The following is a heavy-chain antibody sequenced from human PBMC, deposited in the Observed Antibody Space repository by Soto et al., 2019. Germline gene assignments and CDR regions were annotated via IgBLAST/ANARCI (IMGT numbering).Heavy chain of an antibody. CDR2: INAGNGNT. V-gene: IGHV1-3*01. D-gene: IGHD3-10*01. CDR1: GYTLTSYA. CDR3: ARASYYYGSGNFNWVDP. Sequence: QVQLVQSGAEVKKPGASVKVSCKASGYTLTSYAMHWVRQEPGQRVEWMGWINAGNGNTKYSQKFQGRVTMSRDTAASTAYMELSSMRSEDTAVYYCARASYYYGSGNFNWVDPWGQGTLVTVSS. J-gene: IGHJ5*02.